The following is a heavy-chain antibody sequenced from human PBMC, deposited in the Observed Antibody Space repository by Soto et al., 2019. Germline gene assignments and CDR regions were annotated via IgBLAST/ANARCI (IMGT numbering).Heavy chain of an antibody. CDR1: GGSISSGGYS. V-gene: IGHV4-30-2*01. Sequence: SETLALTCAVSGGSISSGGYSWSWIRQPPGKGLEWIGYIYHSGSTYYNPSLKSRVTISVDRSKNQFSLKLSSVTAADTAVYYCARSNAEGMIAFDYWGQGTLVTVSS. CDR2: IYHSGST. CDR3: ARSNAEGMIAFDY. D-gene: IGHD3-22*01. J-gene: IGHJ4*02.